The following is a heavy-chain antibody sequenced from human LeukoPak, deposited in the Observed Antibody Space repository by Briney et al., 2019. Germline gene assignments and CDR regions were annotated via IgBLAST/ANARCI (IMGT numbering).Heavy chain of an antibody. Sequence: PGGSLRLSCAASGFTFSSYVMSWVRQAPGKGLEWVSAISGSGGSTYYADSVKGRFTISRDNSKNTLYLQMNSLRAEDTAVYYCARDGGYASFFDYWGQGTLVTVSS. CDR2: ISGSGGST. V-gene: IGHV3-23*01. D-gene: IGHD5-12*01. CDR1: GFTFSSYV. J-gene: IGHJ4*02. CDR3: ARDGGYASFFDY.